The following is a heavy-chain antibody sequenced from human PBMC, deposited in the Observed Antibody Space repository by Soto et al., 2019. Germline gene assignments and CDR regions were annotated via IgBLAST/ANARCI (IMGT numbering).Heavy chain of an antibody. CDR1: GGSFSGYY. D-gene: IGHD1-1*01. CDR3: ARDNKPGWFDP. Sequence: PSETLSLTCAVYGGSFSGYYWTWIRQPPGTGLEWIGEINHSGSTNYNPSLKSRVTISVDTSKNQFSLKLTSVTAADTAVYYCARDNKPGWFDPWGQGTLVTVSS. V-gene: IGHV4-34*01. CDR2: INHSGST. J-gene: IGHJ5*02.